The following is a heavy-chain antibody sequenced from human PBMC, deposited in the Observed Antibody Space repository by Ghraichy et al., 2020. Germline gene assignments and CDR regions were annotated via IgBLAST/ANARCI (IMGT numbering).Heavy chain of an antibody. Sequence: ASVKVSCKASGYTFTSYDINWVRQATGQGLEWMGWMNPNSGNTGYAQKFQGRVTMTRNTSISTAYMELSSLRSEDTAVYYCARGRRVGATKDYWGQGTLVTVSS. CDR1: GYTFTSYD. D-gene: IGHD1-26*01. CDR2: MNPNSGNT. V-gene: IGHV1-8*01. J-gene: IGHJ4*02. CDR3: ARGRRVGATKDY.